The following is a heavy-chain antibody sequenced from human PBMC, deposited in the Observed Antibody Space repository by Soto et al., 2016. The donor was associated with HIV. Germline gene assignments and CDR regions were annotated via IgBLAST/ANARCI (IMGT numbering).Heavy chain of an antibody. CDR3: ARDGGLVGATKGGDY. D-gene: IGHD1-26*01. CDR1: GFTVSSNY. Sequence: EVQLVETGGGLIQPGGSLRLSCAASGFTVSSNYMSWVRQAPGKGLEWVSVIYSGGSTYYADSVKGRFTISRDNSKNTLYLQMNSLRAEDTAVYYCARDGGLVGATKGGDYWGQGTLVTVSS. V-gene: IGHV3-53*02. CDR2: IYSGGST. J-gene: IGHJ4*02.